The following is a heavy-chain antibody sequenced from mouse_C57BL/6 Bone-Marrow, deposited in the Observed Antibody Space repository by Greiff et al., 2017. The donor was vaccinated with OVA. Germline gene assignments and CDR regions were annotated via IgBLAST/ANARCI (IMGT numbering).Heavy chain of an antibody. CDR3: AREVRHWYFDV. J-gene: IGHJ1*03. CDR1: GYTFTSYG. Sequence: QVQLQQSGAELMKPGASVKLSCKASGYTFTSYGISWVKQRTGQGLEWIGEIYPRSGNTYYNEKFKGKATLTADKSSSTAYMELRSLTSEDSAVYFCAREVRHWYFDVWGTGTTVTVSS. D-gene: IGHD2-14*01. V-gene: IGHV1-81*01. CDR2: IYPRSGNT.